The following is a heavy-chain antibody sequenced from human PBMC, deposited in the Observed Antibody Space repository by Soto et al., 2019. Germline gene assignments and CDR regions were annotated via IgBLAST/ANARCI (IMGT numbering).Heavy chain of an antibody. J-gene: IGHJ6*02. V-gene: IGHV4-39*01. CDR1: GGSISSSSYY. CDR3: ARLPGRGAASRNYYYGMDV. D-gene: IGHD6-6*01. CDR2: IYYSGST. Sequence: PSETLSLTCTVSGGSISSSSYYWGWIRQPPGKGLEWIGSIYYSGSTYYNPSLKSRVTISVDTSKNQFSLKLSSVTAADTAVYYCARLPGRGAASRNYYYGMDVWGQGTTVTVSS.